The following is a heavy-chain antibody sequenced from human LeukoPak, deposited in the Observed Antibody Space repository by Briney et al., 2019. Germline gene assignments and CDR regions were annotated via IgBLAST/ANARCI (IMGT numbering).Heavy chain of an antibody. D-gene: IGHD6-13*01. CDR3: ARRIAAAGTYAFDI. CDR1: GFTFSSYA. J-gene: IGHJ3*02. V-gene: IGHV3-23*01. CDR2: ISGSGGST. Sequence: GGSLRLSCAASGFTFSSYAMSWVRQAPGKGLEWVSAISGSGGSTYYADSVKGRFTISRDNSKNTLYLQMNRLRAEDTAVYYCARRIAAAGTYAFDIWGQGTMVTVSS.